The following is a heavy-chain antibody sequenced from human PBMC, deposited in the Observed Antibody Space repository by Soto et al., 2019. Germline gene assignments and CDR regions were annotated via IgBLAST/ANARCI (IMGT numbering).Heavy chain of an antibody. J-gene: IGHJ6*03. D-gene: IGHD3-16*01. CDR2: IYPGDSDT. V-gene: IGHV5-51*01. CDR3: ARLGEDTLTFYYYYYMDV. CDR1: GYSFTSYW. Sequence: GASLKISCKGSGYSFTSYWIGWVRQMPGKGLEWMGIIYPGDSDTRYSPSFQGQVTISADKSISTAYLQWSSLKASDTAMYYCARLGEDTLTFYYYYYMDVWGKGTTVTVSS.